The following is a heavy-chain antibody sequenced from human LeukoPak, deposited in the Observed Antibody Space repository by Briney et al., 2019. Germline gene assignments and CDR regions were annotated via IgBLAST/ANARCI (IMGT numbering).Heavy chain of an antibody. CDR1: GFAFSIYG. V-gene: IGHV3-33*01. J-gene: IGHJ4*02. CDR3: ARVMGAPTTGFFDY. CDR2: SWYDGGNK. Sequence: VGSLRLSCAASGFAFSIYGMHCVRQAPRKGLEWVAASWYDGGNKYYAQSVRGRFTISSDSAKNILYLQMNSLRAEDTAMYYCARVMGAPTTGFFDYWGQGTLVTVSS. D-gene: IGHD1-26*01.